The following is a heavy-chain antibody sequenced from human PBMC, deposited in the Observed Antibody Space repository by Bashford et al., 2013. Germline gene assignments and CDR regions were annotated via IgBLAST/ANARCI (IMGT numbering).Heavy chain of an antibody. V-gene: IGHV1-69*06. CDR3: ARAPRYCSGGSCRILDY. D-gene: IGHD2-15*01. J-gene: IGHJ4*02. CDR1: GGTFSSYA. CDR2: IIPIFGTA. Sequence: SVKVSCKASGGTFSSYAISWVRQAPGQGLEWMGGIIPIFGTANYAQKFQGRVTITADKSTSIAYMELSSLRSEDTAVYYCARAPRYCSGGSCRILDYWGQGTLVTVSS.